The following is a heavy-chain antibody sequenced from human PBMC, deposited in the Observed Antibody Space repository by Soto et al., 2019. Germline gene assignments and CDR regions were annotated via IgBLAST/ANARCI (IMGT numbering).Heavy chain of an antibody. J-gene: IGHJ4*02. CDR2: VNSDGSST. D-gene: IGHD3-22*01. CDR3: ARFGTYYDSSGFLY. CDR1: GFTFGYYW. V-gene: IGHV3-74*01. Sequence: LRLSCAASGFTFGYYWMHWVRQAPGKGLVWVSRVNSDGSSTGYADSVKGRFTISRDNAKNTLYLQMNSLRAEDTAVYYCARFGTYYDSSGFLYWGQGALVTVSS.